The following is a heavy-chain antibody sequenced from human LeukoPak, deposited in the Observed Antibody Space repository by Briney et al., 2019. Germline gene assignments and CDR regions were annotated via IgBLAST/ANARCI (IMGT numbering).Heavy chain of an antibody. CDR1: GFTFSSYA. Sequence: PGGSLRLSCAASGFTFSSYAMSWVRQAPGKGLEWVAVIWYDGSNKYYADSVKGRFTISRDNSKDTLYLQMNSLRAEDTAVYYCATDRNSGKYYDYWGQGTLVTVSS. V-gene: IGHV3-33*08. CDR3: ATDRNSGKYYDY. J-gene: IGHJ4*02. CDR2: IWYDGSNK. D-gene: IGHD1-26*01.